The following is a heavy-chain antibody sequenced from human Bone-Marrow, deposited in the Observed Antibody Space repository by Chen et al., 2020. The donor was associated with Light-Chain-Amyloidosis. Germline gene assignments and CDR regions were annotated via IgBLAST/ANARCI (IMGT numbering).Heavy chain of an antibody. D-gene: IGHD2-8*02. V-gene: IGHV3-43*02. CDR1: GFTFDDSA. CDR2: MVGDGRST. J-gene: IGHJ4*02. CDR3: AKSPRYSTGRFDY. Sequence: EVQLVESGGGVVQPGGSLTLSCAASGFTFDDSAMLWVRQAPGKGLAWVVRMVGDGRSTSYADSVKGRVTISRDNNKNSLSLQMNSLKSEDTALYYCAKSPRYSTGRFDYWGQGTLVTVSS.